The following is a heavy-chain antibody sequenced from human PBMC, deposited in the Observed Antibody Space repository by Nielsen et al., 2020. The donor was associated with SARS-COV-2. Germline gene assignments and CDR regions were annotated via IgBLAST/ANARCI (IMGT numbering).Heavy chain of an antibody. J-gene: IGHJ4*02. CDR1: GFTFSSYG. CDR2: IWYDGSNK. D-gene: IGHD6-19*01. Sequence: GGSLRLSCAASGFTFSSYGMHWVRQAPGKGLEWVAVIWYDGSNKYYADSVKGRFTISRDNSKNTLYLQMNRLRAEDTAVYYCAKGGALFASSGWYLDYWGQGTLVTVSS. CDR3: AKGGALFASSGWYLDY. V-gene: IGHV3-33*06.